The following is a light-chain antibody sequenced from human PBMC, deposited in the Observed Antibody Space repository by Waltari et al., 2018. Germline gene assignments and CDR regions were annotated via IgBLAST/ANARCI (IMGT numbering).Light chain of an antibody. CDR2: FRT. CDR3: GSYDSSLTTWV. CDR1: NSNIGAGSD. J-gene: IGLJ3*02. Sequence: QSVLTQPSSVSGAPGRSVTISCTGSNSNIGAGSDVHWYQQLPGTAPKLLISFRTNRPSGVPARVSGSKSGTSASLTITGLQPNDEADFYCGSYDSSLTTWVFGGGTKLTVL. V-gene: IGLV1-40*01.